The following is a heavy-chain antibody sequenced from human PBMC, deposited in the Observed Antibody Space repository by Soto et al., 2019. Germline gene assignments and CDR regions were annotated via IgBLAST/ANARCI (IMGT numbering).Heavy chain of an antibody. V-gene: IGHV4-30-4*01. CDR1: GDSISSGDYY. CDR2: IYYSGNT. J-gene: IGHJ4*02. D-gene: IGHD6-13*01. Sequence: SETLSLTCTVSGDSISSGDYYWSWIRQPPGKGLEWIGCIYYSGNTYYNPSLKRRFSISVDTSKNQFSLQLSSVTVADTAVYYCARDFTPYSSPQGPSEYWGLGTLVT. CDR3: ARDFTPYSSPQGPSEY.